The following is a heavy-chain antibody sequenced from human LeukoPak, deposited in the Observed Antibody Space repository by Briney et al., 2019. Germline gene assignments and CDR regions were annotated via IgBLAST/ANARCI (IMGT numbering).Heavy chain of an antibody. V-gene: IGHV3-9*01. D-gene: IGHD6-19*01. CDR3: ANSIAVAGTLAHFQH. CDR1: GFTCDDYA. CDR2: ISWNSGSI. Sequence: GGSLRPSCAASGFTCDDYAMHWVRQAPGKGREGVSGISWNSGSIGYADSVKGRFTISRDNAKNSLYLQMNSLRAEDTALYYCANSIAVAGTLAHFQHWGQGTLVTVSS. J-gene: IGHJ1*01.